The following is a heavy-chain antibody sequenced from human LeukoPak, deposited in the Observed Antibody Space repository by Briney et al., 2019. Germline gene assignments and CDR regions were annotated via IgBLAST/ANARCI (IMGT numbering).Heavy chain of an antibody. V-gene: IGHV4-34*01. CDR2: ISHSGST. J-gene: IGHJ3*02. D-gene: IGHD3-16*01. CDR3: ARQGAYQPPQIHDDFDI. CDR1: GGSFSGYY. Sequence: SETLSLTCAVYGGSFSGYYWTWIRQPPGKGLEWIGEISHSGSTNYNPSLKSRVTISVDTSKNQFSLKLSSVTAADTAVYYYARQGAYQPPQIHDDFDIWGQGTMVTVSS.